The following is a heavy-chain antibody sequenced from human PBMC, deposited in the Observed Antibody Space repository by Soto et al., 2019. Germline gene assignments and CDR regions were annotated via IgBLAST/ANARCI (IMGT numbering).Heavy chain of an antibody. CDR1: GFTVSRNY. CDR2: IYSGGST. V-gene: IGHV3-53*01. D-gene: IGHD5-12*01. Sequence: GGSLSRCCAASGFTVSRNYMSWVRQAPGKGLEWVSVIYSGGSTYYADSVKGRFTISRDNSKNTLYLQMNSLRAEDTAVYYCARDQGGYLDYWGKGTPVTVHS. CDR3: ARDQGGYLDY. J-gene: IGHJ4*02.